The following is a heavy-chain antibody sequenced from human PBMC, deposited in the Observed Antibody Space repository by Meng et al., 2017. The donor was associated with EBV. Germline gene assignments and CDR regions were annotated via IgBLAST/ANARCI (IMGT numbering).Heavy chain of an antibody. V-gene: IGHV4-61*01. Sequence: QVQLQESGPGLVKPSETLSLTCTVSGGSVNNESYYWGWIRQPPGKGLGYIGYIYYTGSTNYNSSLKSRVTISLDKSKNQFSLKLTSLTAADTAIYYCARGDYTNYPRWFDPWGQGTLVTVSS. CDR3: ARGDYTNYPRWFDP. J-gene: IGHJ5*02. CDR2: IYYTGST. D-gene: IGHD4-11*01. CDR1: GGSVNNESYY.